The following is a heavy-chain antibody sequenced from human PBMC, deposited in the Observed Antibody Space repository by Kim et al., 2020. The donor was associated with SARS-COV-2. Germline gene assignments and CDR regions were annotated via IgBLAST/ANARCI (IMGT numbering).Heavy chain of an antibody. CDR1: SGSFSYYY. CDR2: IYYSGST. J-gene: IGHJ4*02. V-gene: IGHV4-59*13. CDR3: ARGPTRNYFDY. Sequence: SETLSLTCTVSSGSFSYYYWSWVRQPPGKALEWIGYIYYSGSTNYNPSLESRVTISLDTSKNHFSLKLTSVTAADTAVYYCARGPTRNYFDYWGQGSLVTVSS.